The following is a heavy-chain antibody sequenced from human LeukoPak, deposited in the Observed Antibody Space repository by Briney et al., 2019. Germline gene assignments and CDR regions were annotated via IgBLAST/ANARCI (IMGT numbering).Heavy chain of an antibody. CDR3: ARSEMATILGFDY. V-gene: IGHV3-53*01. D-gene: IGHD5-24*01. Sequence: GGSLRLSYAASGFTFSSYGMSWVRQAPGKGLEWVSVIYSGGSTYYADSVKGRFTISRDNSKNTLYLQMNSLRAEDTAVYYCARSEMATILGFDYWGQGTLVTVSS. CDR2: IYSGGST. J-gene: IGHJ4*02. CDR1: GFTFSSYG.